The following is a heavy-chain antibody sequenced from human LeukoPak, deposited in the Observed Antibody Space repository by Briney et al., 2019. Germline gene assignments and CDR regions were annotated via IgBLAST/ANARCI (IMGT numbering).Heavy chain of an antibody. CDR3: ARLHGYCSGGSCYSWFDP. CDR2: IYYSGST. D-gene: IGHD2-15*01. V-gene: IGHV4-59*01. CDR1: GGSISSYY. Sequence: SETLSLTCTVSGGSISSYYWSWIRQPPGKGLEWIGYIYYSGSTNYNPSLKSRVTISVDTSKNQFSLKLSSVTAADTAVYYCARLHGYCSGGSCYSWFDPWGQGTLVTVSS. J-gene: IGHJ5*02.